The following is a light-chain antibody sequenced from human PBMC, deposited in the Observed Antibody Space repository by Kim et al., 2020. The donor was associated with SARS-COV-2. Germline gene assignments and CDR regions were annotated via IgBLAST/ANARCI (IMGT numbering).Light chain of an antibody. CDR3: QQRISWPFT. Sequence: LSPGERTTLSCRASQGVSTFLAWYQQKPGQAPRLLIHDASNRANGIPARFSGSGSGTDFTLTISSLEPGDFAVYYCQQRISWPFTFGPGTKVDIK. CDR2: DAS. V-gene: IGKV3-11*01. J-gene: IGKJ3*01. CDR1: QGVSTF.